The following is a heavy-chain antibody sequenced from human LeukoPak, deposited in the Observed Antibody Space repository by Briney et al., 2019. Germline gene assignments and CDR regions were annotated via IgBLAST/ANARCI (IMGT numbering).Heavy chain of an antibody. J-gene: IGHJ3*02. CDR1: GLTFSSYS. Sequence: GGSLRLSCAASGLTFSSYSMNWVRQAPGKGLEWVSSISSSSSYIYYADSVKGRFTSSRDNAKNSLYLQMNSLRAEDTAVYYCARNRASTGGGDAFDIWGKGTIVTVSS. D-gene: IGHD1-26*01. V-gene: IGHV3-21*01. CDR2: ISSSSSYI. CDR3: ARNRASTGGGDAFDI.